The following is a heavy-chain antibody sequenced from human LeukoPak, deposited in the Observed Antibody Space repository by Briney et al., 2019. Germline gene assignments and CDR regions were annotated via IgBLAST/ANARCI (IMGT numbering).Heavy chain of an antibody. CDR1: GFTFSSYA. D-gene: IGHD2-21*01. CDR3: AKESESLCGGWFDP. J-gene: IGHJ5*02. Sequence: GGSLRLSCAASGFTFSSYAMSWVRQAPGKGLEWVSVISGSGDITYSADSVKGRFTISRDNSKNTLDLQMSSLRAEDTAVYYCAKESESLCGGWFDPWGHGTLVTVSS. CDR2: ISGSGDIT. V-gene: IGHV3-23*01.